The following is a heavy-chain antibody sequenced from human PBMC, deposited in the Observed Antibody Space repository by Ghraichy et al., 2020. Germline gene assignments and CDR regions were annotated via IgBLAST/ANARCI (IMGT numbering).Heavy chain of an antibody. CDR1: GFTFDDYA. J-gene: IGHJ6*02. D-gene: IGHD6-13*01. Sequence: GGSLRLSCAASGFTFDDYAMHWVRQAPGKGLEWVSGISWNSGRIGYADSVKGRFTISRDNAKNSLYLQMNSLRAEDTALYYCAKEKQLATFYYYGMDVWGQGTTVTVAS. CDR3: AKEKQLATFYYYGMDV. CDR2: ISWNSGRI. V-gene: IGHV3-9*01.